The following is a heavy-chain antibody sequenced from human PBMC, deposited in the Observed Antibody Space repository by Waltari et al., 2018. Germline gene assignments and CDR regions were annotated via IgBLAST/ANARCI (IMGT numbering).Heavy chain of an antibody. D-gene: IGHD5-12*01. J-gene: IGHJ3*01. CDR3: ATYIGASIGTAAFDV. CDR2: MSYNGAT. CDR1: GGSITSNRHY. V-gene: IGHV4-39*02. Sequence: QLQLQESGPGLGTPSEPLSLTCIVSGGSITSNRHYWAWIRQPPGPGLEWIGTMSYNGATYSSPSLKSRVTVSRDTSKNHLSLTLGSVTAADTAVYYCATYIGASIGTAAFDVWGQGTMVTVSS.